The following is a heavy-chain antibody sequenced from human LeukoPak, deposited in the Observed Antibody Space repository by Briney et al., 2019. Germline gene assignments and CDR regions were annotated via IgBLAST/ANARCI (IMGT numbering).Heavy chain of an antibody. J-gene: IGHJ4*02. CDR2: IRSSSSYI. V-gene: IGHV3-21*01. Sequence: GGSLRLSCAASGFTFSSYSMNWVRQAPGKGLEWVSLIRSSSSYIYYADSVKGRFTISRDNAKNSLYLQMNSLRAEDTAVYYCARPGIAVAGEFFDYWGQGTLVTVS. D-gene: IGHD6-13*01. CDR3: ARPGIAVAGEFFDY. CDR1: GFTFSSYS.